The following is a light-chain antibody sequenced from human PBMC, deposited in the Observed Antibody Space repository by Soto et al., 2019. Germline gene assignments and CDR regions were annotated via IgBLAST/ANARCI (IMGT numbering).Light chain of an antibody. J-gene: IGKJ1*01. V-gene: IGKV1-5*01. CDR3: LQYNGYYRT. CDR2: DAS. Sequence: DLPMTQSPSSLSASVGDRVTITCRASPSISTYLNWYHQKPGKAPKLLIFDASTLESGVPSRFSGSGSGTTFTLTISSLQSDDFATYYCLQYNGYYRTFGQGTKVDIK. CDR1: PSISTY.